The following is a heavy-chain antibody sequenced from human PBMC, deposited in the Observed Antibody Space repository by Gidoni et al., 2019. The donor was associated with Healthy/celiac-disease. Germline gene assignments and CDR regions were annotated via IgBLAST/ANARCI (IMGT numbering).Heavy chain of an antibody. V-gene: IGHV4-39*01. D-gene: IGHD6-13*01. Sequence: STYYNPSLKSRVTISVDTSKNQFSLKLSSVTAADTAVYYCASLYSSSWSGVDYWGQGTLVTVSS. CDR2: ST. CDR3: ASLYSSSWSGVDY. J-gene: IGHJ4*02.